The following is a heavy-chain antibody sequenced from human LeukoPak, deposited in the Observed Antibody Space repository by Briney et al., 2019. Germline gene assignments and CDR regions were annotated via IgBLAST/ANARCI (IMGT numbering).Heavy chain of an antibody. CDR1: GFTFSSYG. CDR2: ISGSGGST. V-gene: IGHV3-23*01. CDR3: ARALIGYYFDY. D-gene: IGHD2-8*01. Sequence: GGSLRLSCAASGFTFSSYGMSWVRQAPGKGLEWVSAISGSGGSTYYADSVKGRFTIYRDNSKNSLYLQMNSLRAEDTAVYYCARALIGYYFDYWGQGTLVTVSS. J-gene: IGHJ4*02.